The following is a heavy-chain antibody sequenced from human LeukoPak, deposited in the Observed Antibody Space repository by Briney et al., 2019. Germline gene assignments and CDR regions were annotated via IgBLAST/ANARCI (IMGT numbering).Heavy chain of an antibody. CDR2: ISLNGGSR. V-gene: IGHV3-20*04. CDR1: GFIFNEYG. J-gene: IGHJ1*01. D-gene: IGHD3-10*01. Sequence: GGSLRLSCAASGFIFNEYGMSWVRQAPGKGLEWVSGISLNGGSRGYADSVKGRFIISRDNARNSLHLQMNSLRAEDTALYYCVRSITMFQYWGQGTLVTVSS. CDR3: VRSITMFQY.